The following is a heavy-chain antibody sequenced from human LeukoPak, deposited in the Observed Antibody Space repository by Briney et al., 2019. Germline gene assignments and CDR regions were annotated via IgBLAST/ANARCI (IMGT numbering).Heavy chain of an antibody. V-gene: IGHV3-21*01. Sequence: GGSLRLSCVASGFSFSSYSMNWVRQAPGKGLEWVSTISSGTGSYIYYADSVRGRFTISRDIAKNSLYLQMNSLRAEDTAVYYCARCSGVFGSSGYWGQGTLVTVSS. CDR1: GFSFSSYS. D-gene: IGHD6-6*01. CDR2: ISSGTGSYI. J-gene: IGHJ4*02. CDR3: ARCSGVFGSSGY.